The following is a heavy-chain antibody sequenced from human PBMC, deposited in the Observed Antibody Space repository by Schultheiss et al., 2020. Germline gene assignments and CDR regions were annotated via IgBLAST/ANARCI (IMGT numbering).Heavy chain of an antibody. Sequence: SQTLSLTCAVYGGSFSGYYWSWIRQPPGKGLEWIGSIYYSGNTYYNPSLKSRVTISVDTSKNQFSLKLSSVTAADTAVYYCARYGYQLLLFDPWGQGTLVTVSS. CDR2: IYYSGNT. CDR1: GGSFSGYY. V-gene: IGHV4-34*01. D-gene: IGHD2-2*01. CDR3: ARYGYQLLLFDP. J-gene: IGHJ5*02.